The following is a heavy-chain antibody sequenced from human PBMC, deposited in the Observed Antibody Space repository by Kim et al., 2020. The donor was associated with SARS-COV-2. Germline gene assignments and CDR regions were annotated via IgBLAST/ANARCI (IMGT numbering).Heavy chain of an antibody. Sequence: SVKVSCKASGGTFGSYAISWVRQAPGQGLEWMGGIIPIFGTANYAQKFQGRVTITADESTSTAYMELSSLRSEDTAVYYCARGSIWRGGAAQFDYWGQGTLVPVSS. CDR3: ARGSIWRGGAAQFDY. CDR1: GGTFGSYA. J-gene: IGHJ4*02. V-gene: IGHV1-69*13. CDR2: IIPIFGTA. D-gene: IGHD1-26*01.